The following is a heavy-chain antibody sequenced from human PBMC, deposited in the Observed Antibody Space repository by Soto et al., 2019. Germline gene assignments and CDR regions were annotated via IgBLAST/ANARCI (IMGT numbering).Heavy chain of an antibody. Sequence: SETLSLTCTVSGGSINSAGHSWGWVRQSPGKGLEWIGEINHSGSTNYNPSLKSRVTISVDTSKNQFSLKLSSVTAADTAVYYCARLLPPTLGGGYYYYGMDVWGQGTTVTVSS. J-gene: IGHJ6*02. CDR3: ARLLPPTLGGGYYYYGMDV. V-gene: IGHV4-30-2*06. CDR2: INHSGST. D-gene: IGHD3-22*01. CDR1: GGSINSAGHS.